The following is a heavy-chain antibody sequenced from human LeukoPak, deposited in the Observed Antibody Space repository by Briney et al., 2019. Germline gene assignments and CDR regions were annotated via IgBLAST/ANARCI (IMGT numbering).Heavy chain of an antibody. J-gene: IGHJ4*02. D-gene: IGHD6-6*01. CDR1: GFTFSTYW. CDR2: ISTDGSGK. CDR3: GRVRPGDADY. Sequence: GGSLRLSCAASGFTFSTYWMTWIRQAPGKGLEWVASISTDGSGKYYMDSVEGRFTISRDNAKNSLFLQMDSLGAEDTAVYRCGRVRPGDADYWGQGTLVTVSS. V-gene: IGHV3-7*01.